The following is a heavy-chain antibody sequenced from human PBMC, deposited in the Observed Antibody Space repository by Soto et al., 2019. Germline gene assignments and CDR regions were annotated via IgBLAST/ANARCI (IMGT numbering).Heavy chain of an antibody. CDR1: GYTFTGYY. CDR2: INHNSGGT. D-gene: IGHD6-25*01. CDR3: ARSGLLDI. V-gene: IGHV1-2*04. Sequence: ASVKVSCKASGYTFTGYYMHWVRQAPGQGLEWLGCINHNSGGTNYAQKFQGWVTMTRDTSISTAYMELSRLRSDDTAGYYCARSGLLDIWGQGTMVTVSS. J-gene: IGHJ3*02.